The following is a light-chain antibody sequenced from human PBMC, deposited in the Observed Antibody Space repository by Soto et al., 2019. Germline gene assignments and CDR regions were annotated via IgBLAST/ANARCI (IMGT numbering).Light chain of an antibody. CDR1: QSVLSSSNNQNY. Sequence: IVLTQSPDLLAVSLGERATFNCKSSQSVLSSSNNQNYLAWYQQKPGQPPKLLLYSPSARQSGVPARFTGSGSGTDFTLTISSLPAEDVAVYYCQQYYGTPWTFGQGTKVDIK. J-gene: IGKJ1*01. CDR3: QQYYGTPWT. CDR2: SPS. V-gene: IGKV4-1*01.